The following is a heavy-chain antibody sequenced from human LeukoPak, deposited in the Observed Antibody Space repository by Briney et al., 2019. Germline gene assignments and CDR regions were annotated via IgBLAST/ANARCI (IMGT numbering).Heavy chain of an antibody. CDR2: IYYSGST. CDR1: GGSISSYC. V-gene: IGHV4-59*01. CDR3: ARGGEHYYDSSGYY. J-gene: IGHJ4*02. Sequence: SETLSLTCTVSGGSISSYCWSWIRQPPGKGLEWIGYIYYSGSTNYNPSLKSRVTISVDTSKNQFSTAADTAVYYCARGGEHYYDSSGYYWGQGTLVTVSS. D-gene: IGHD3-22*01.